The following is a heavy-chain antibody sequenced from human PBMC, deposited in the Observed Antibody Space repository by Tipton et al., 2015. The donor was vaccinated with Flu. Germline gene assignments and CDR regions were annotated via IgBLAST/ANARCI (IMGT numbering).Heavy chain of an antibody. CDR3: ARGAYDFWSGYPTHYFDY. V-gene: IGHV4-31*03. CDR2: IYYSGST. CDR1: GGSISSGGYY. J-gene: IGHJ4*02. Sequence: TLSLTCTVSGGSISSGGYYWSWIRQHPGKGLEWIGYIYYSGSTYYNPFLKSRVTISVDTSKNQFSLKLSSVTAADTAVYYCARGAYDFWSGYPTHYFDYWGQGTLVTVSS. D-gene: IGHD3-3*01.